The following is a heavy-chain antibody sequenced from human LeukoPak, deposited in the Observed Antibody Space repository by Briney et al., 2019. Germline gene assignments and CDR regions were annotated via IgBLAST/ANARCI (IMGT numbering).Heavy chain of an antibody. D-gene: IGHD3-22*01. CDR1: GGSFSGYY. CDR2: INHSGST. V-gene: IGHV4-34*01. CDR3: ARRGAKGTYYYDSSGYYPNYFDY. Sequence: SETLSLTCAVYGGSFSGYYWSWIRQPPGKGLEWIGEINHSGSTNYNPSLKSRVTISVDTSKNQFSLKLSSVTAADTAVYYCARRGAKGTYYYDSSGYYPNYFDYWGQGTLVTVSS. J-gene: IGHJ4*02.